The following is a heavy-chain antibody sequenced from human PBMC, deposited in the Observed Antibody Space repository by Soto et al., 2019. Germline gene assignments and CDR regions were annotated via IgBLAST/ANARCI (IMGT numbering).Heavy chain of an antibody. D-gene: IGHD3-9*01. V-gene: IGHV1-24*01. CDR3: ATKGYYDILTTYYYGMDV. J-gene: IGHJ6*02. Sequence: ASVKVSCTVSGYTLTELSMHWVRQAPGKGLEWMGGFDPEDGETIYAQKFQGRVTMTEDTSTDTAYMELSSLRSEDTAVYYCATKGYYDILTTYYYGMDVWGQGTTVTVSS. CDR1: GYTLTELS. CDR2: FDPEDGET.